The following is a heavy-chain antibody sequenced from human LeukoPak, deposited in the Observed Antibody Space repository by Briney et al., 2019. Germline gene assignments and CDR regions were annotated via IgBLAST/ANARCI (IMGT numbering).Heavy chain of an antibody. Sequence: PGRSLRLSCAASGFTFSSYAMHWVRQAPGKGLEWVAVISYDGSNKYYADSVKGRFTISRDNSKNTLYLQMNSLRAEDTAVYYCAGVVPAAQAEDYWGQGTLVTVSS. CDR2: ISYDGSNK. CDR3: AGVVPAAQAEDY. CDR1: GFTFSSYA. D-gene: IGHD2-2*01. J-gene: IGHJ4*02. V-gene: IGHV3-30-3*01.